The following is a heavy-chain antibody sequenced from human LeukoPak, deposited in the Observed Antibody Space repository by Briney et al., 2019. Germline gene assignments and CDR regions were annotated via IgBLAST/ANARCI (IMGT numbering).Heavy chain of an antibody. D-gene: IGHD3-22*01. V-gene: IGHV1-69*05. CDR1: GGTFSSYA. J-gene: IGHJ4*02. CDR3: ARDYDSSGYSIGYYFDY. CDR2: IIPIFGTA. Sequence: SVKVSCKASGGTFSSYAISWVRQAPGQGLEWMGRIIPIFGTANYAQKFQGRVTITTDESTSTAYMELSSLRSEDTPVYYCARDYDSSGYSIGYYFDYWGQGTLVTVSS.